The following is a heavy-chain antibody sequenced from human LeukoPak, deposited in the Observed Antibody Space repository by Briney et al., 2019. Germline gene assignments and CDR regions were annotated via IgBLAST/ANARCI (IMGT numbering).Heavy chain of an antibody. J-gene: IGHJ6*02. Sequence: GGSPRLSCAASGFTFSSYWMSWVRQAPGKGLEWVANIKQDGSEKYYVDSVKGRFTISRDNAKNSLYLQMNSLRAEDTAVYYCARDRMGSYYYYGMDVWGQGTTVTVSS. CDR1: GFTFSSYW. CDR3: ARDRMGSYYYYGMDV. D-gene: IGHD3-10*01. CDR2: IKQDGSEK. V-gene: IGHV3-7*01.